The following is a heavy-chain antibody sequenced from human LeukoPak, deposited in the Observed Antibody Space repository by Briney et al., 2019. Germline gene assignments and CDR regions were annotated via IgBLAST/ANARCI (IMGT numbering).Heavy chain of an antibody. V-gene: IGHV4-34*01. CDR3: ARGINYDFWSGYFHYYYMDV. J-gene: IGHJ6*03. CDR2: INHSGST. Sequence: SETLSLTCTVSGGSISSYYWSWIRQPPGKGLEWIGEINHSGSTNYNPSLKSRVTISVDTSKNQFSLKLSSVTAADTAVYYCARGINYDFWSGYFHYYYMDVWGKGTTVTVSS. CDR1: GGSISSYY. D-gene: IGHD3-3*01.